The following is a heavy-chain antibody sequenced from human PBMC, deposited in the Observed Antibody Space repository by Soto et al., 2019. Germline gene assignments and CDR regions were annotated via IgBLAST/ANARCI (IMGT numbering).Heavy chain of an antibody. CDR2: FDPEDGET. CDR1: GYTLTELS. D-gene: IGHD3-10*01. CDR3: ATFYYGSGSYYNRGVDY. V-gene: IGHV1-24*01. Sequence: ASVKVSCKVSGYTLTELSMHWVRQAPGKGLEWMGGFDPEDGETIYAQKFQGRVTMTEDTSTDTAYMELSSLRSEDTAVYYCATFYYGSGSYYNRGVDYWGQGTLVTVSS. J-gene: IGHJ4*02.